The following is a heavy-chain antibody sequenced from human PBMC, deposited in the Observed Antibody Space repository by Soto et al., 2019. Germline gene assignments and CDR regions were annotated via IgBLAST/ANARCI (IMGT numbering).Heavy chain of an antibody. CDR1: GGTFSSYA. CDR2: IIPIFGTA. CDR3: ARCGGDCYSSGLRWGYYYGMDV. D-gene: IGHD2-21*02. J-gene: IGHJ6*02. V-gene: IGHV1-69*13. Sequence: ASVKVSCKASGGTFSSYAISWVRQAPGQGLEWMGGIIPIFGTANYAQKFQGRVTITADESTSTAYMELSSLRSEDTAVYYCARCGGDCYSSGLRWGYYYGMDVWGQGTTVTVSS.